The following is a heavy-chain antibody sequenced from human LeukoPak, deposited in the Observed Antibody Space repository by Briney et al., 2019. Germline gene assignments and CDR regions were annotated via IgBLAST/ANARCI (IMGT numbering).Heavy chain of an antibody. D-gene: IGHD4-17*01. J-gene: IGHJ4*02. Sequence: GGSLRLSCAASGFTFSSYSMNWVRQAPGKGLEWVSSISSSSSYIYYADSVKGRFTISRDNSKNTLYLQMNSLRAEDTAVYYCAKEDDYGAYYFDYWGQGTLVTVSS. CDR2: ISSSSSYI. CDR1: GFTFSSYS. V-gene: IGHV3-21*01. CDR3: AKEDDYGAYYFDY.